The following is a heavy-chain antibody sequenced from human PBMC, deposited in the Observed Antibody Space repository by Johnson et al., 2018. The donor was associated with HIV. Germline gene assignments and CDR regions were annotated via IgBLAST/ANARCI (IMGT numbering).Heavy chain of an antibody. V-gene: IGHV3-23*04. CDR3: VKERDSTSHREHDAFDI. CDR1: GFGFGSYA. D-gene: IGHD6-6*01. Sequence: EVQLVESGGGLVQPGGSLRLSCAASGFGFGSYAMSWVRQAPGKGLEWVSAISGTGRTTHYADSVKGRFTLSRDNSKNTLYVQMNRLRAEDTAVYYCVKERDSTSHREHDAFDIWGQGTMVSVSS. J-gene: IGHJ3*02. CDR2: ISGTGRTT.